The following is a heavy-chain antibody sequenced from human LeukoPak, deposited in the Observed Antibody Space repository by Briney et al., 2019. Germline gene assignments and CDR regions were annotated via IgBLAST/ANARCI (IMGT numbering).Heavy chain of an antibody. CDR2: INHSGST. V-gene: IGHV4-38-2*02. D-gene: IGHD3-3*01. CDR3: ARERAHLRFLGRLYFDY. CDR1: GYSISSSNY. Sequence: SETLSLTCAVSGYSISSSNYWAWIRQPPGKGLEWIGEINHSGSTNYNPSLKSRVTISVDTSKNQFSLKLSSVTAADTAVYYCARERAHLRFLGRLYFDYWGQGTLVTVSS. J-gene: IGHJ4*02.